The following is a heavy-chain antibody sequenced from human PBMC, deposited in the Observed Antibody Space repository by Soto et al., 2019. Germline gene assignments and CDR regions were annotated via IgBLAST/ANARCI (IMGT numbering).Heavy chain of an antibody. J-gene: IGHJ4*02. CDR1: GGSITSDYSC. D-gene: IGHD7-27*01. CDR3: ARGPSGDKVHY. V-gene: IGHV4-30-4*01. Sequence: QVQLQESGPGRVKPSQTLSLTCTVSGGSITSDYSCWSWIRQPPGEGLEWIGHIFDSGTTYTNPSLRSQVAISLDTSKNRFSLTLSSVTAADTAVYYCARGPSGDKVHYWGQGALVTVSS. CDR2: IFDSGTT.